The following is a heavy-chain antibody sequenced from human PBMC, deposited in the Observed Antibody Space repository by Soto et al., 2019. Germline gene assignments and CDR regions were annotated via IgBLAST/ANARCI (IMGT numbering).Heavy chain of an antibody. J-gene: IGHJ6*03. V-gene: IGHV4-59*08. CDR3: ARQGYNWNEYYMDV. CDR2: IYYSGST. CDR1: GDSISSYY. D-gene: IGHD1-1*01. Sequence: SETLSLTCTVSGDSISSYYWSWIRQPPGKGLEWIGYIYYSGSTNYNPSLKSRVTISVDTSKNQFSLKLSSVTAADTAVYYCARQGYNWNEYYMDVWGKGTTVTVSS.